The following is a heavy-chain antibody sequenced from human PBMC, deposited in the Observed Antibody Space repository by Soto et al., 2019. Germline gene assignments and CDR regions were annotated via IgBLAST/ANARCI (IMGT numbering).Heavy chain of an antibody. CDR3: ARGEGDYVWGSYRTYNWFDP. CDR1: GFTFSSYS. J-gene: IGHJ5*02. Sequence: EVQLVESGGGLVQPGGSLRLSCAASGFTFSSYSMNWVRQAPGKGLEWVSYISISSSTIYYADSVKGRFTISRDNAKNSLYLQMNSLRDEDTAVYYCARGEGDYVWGSYRTYNWFDPWGQGTLVTVSS. CDR2: ISISSSTI. D-gene: IGHD3-16*02. V-gene: IGHV3-48*02.